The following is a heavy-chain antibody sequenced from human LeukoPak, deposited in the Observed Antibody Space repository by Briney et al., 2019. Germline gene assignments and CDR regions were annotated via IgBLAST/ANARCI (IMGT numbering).Heavy chain of an antibody. V-gene: IGHV3-53*01. CDR1: GFTVSSNY. J-gene: IGHJ4*02. Sequence: PGGSLRLSCAASGFTVSSNYMTWVRQAPGKGLDWVSVIYSGGNTYYADSVKGRFTISRDSSRDTLYLQMNSLRAEDTAAYYCARDSSSETTDYWGQGTLVTVSS. CDR3: ARDSSSETTDY. CDR2: IYSGGNT. D-gene: IGHD6-6*01.